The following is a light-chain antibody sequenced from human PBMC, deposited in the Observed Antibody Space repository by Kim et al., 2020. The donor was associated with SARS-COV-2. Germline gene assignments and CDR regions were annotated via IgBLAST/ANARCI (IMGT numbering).Light chain of an antibody. CDR2: LNSDGSH. J-gene: IGLJ3*02. Sequence: VKRTCTLSSGRSGYAIAWHQQQPEKGPRYLMKLNSDGSHSKGDGIPDRFSGSSSGAERYLTISSLQSEDEADYYCQTWGTGIHWVFGGGTQLTVL. CDR1: SGRSGYA. V-gene: IGLV4-69*01. CDR3: QTWGTGIHWV.